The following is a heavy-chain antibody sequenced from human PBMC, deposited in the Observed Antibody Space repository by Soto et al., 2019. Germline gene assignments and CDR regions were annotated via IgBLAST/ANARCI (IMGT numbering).Heavy chain of an antibody. CDR2: VTASGGGT. J-gene: IGHJ4*02. D-gene: IGHD5-18*01. Sequence: VGSLRLSCAASGFIFNNYAMTWVRQAPGKGLEWVSTVTASGGGTFYANSVKGRFTISRDNSRNTLHLQMSSLRVEDTALYYCAKALVPALTAKFGYWGQGTLVTVSS. CDR3: AKALVPALTAKFGY. V-gene: IGHV3-23*01. CDR1: GFIFNNYA.